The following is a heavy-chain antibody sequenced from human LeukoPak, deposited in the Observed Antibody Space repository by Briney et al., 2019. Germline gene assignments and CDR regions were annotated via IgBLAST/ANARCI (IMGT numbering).Heavy chain of an antibody. D-gene: IGHD1-14*01. CDR1: GGSFSGYY. CDR3: ARGRKYFDY. CDR2: INHSGST. V-gene: IGHV4-34*01. Sequence: SETLSRTCAVYGGSFSGYYWSWIRQPPGKGLEWIGEINHSGSTNYNPSLKSRVTISVDTSKNQFSLKLSSVTAADTAVYYCARGRKYFDYWGQGALVTVSS. J-gene: IGHJ4*02.